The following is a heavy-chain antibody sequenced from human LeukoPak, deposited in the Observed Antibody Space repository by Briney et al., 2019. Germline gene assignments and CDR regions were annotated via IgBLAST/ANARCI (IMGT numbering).Heavy chain of an antibody. D-gene: IGHD6-13*01. CDR1: GFTFSTYR. Sequence: GGSLRLSCAASGFTFSTYRMSWVRQAPGKGLEWVANIKQDGSEKHYVDSVKGRFTISRDNAKNSLYLQMNSLRAEDTAVYYCARDSSWQYYFDYWGQGTLVTVSS. J-gene: IGHJ4*02. CDR2: IKQDGSEK. CDR3: ARDSSWQYYFDY. V-gene: IGHV3-7*01.